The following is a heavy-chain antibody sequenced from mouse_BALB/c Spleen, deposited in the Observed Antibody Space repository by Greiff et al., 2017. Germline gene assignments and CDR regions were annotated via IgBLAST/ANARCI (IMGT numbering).Heavy chain of an antibody. V-gene: IGHV1-69*02. D-gene: IGHD1-1*01. J-gene: IGHJ1*01. Sequence: QVQLQQPGAELVRPGASVKLSCKASGYTFTSYWINWVKQRPGQGLEWIGNIYPSDSYTNYNQKFKDKATLTVDKSSSTAYMQLSSPTSEDSAVYYCTRYGYGGSYLYWYFDVWGAGTTVTVSS. CDR3: TRYGYGGSYLYWYFDV. CDR1: GYTFTSYW. CDR2: IYPSDSYT.